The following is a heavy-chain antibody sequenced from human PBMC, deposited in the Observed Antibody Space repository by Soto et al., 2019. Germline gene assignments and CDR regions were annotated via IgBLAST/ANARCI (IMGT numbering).Heavy chain of an antibody. Sequence: SETLSLTCAVYRCSISISHWWSWVRHPPGKGLEWIGEIYHSGSTNYNPSLKSRVTISVDKSKNQFSLKLSSVTAADTAVYYCAKTRGINATLYYFDYWGQGTLVTVS. V-gene: IGHV4-4*02. D-gene: IGHD1-20*01. CDR3: AKTRGINATLYYFDY. CDR1: RCSISISHW. CDR2: IYHSGST. J-gene: IGHJ4*02.